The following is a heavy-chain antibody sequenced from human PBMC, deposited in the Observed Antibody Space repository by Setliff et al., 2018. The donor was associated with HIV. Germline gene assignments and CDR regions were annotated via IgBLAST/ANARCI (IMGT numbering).Heavy chain of an antibody. J-gene: IGHJ4*02. CDR1: GYAFTDYS. V-gene: IGHV1-2*06. CDR2: INPDSRGT. Sequence: ASVKVSCKTSGYAFTDYSIHWVRQAPGQGLEWVGRINPDSRGTNYAQTFQGRVTMTRDTSVSTAYMVLSRLKSDDTAVFYCARGVKGIAITGKYYFDYWGQGTLVTVSS. D-gene: IGHD1-20*01. CDR3: ARGVKGIAITGKYYFDY.